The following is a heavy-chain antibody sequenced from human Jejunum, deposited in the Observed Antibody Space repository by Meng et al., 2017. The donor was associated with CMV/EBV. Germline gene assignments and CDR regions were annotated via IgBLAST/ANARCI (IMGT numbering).Heavy chain of an antibody. Sequence: SCKASGYPFTNYDIYWVRQATGQGPEWMGWVNPNSGKTGYAQKFQGRLIMSRNSSIDTAYMELSSLRSDDTAVYYCARRRNWLDSWGQGTLVTVSS. J-gene: IGHJ5*01. CDR1: GYPFTNYD. V-gene: IGHV1-8*01. CDR3: ARRRNWLDS. CDR2: VNPNSGKT.